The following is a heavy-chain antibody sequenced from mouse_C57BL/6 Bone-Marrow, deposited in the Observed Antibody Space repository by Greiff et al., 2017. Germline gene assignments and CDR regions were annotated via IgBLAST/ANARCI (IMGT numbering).Heavy chain of an antibody. V-gene: IGHV5-15*01. CDR1: GFTFSDYG. D-gene: IGHD2-3*01. Sequence: VQLQQSGGGLVQPGGSLKLSCAASGFTFSDYGMAWVRQAPRKGPEWVAFISNLAYSIYYADTVTGRFTISRENAKNTLYLEMSSLRSEDTAMYYCARLYDGFQFWYFDVWGTGTTVTVSS. CDR2: ISNLAYSI. CDR3: ARLYDGFQFWYFDV. J-gene: IGHJ1*03.